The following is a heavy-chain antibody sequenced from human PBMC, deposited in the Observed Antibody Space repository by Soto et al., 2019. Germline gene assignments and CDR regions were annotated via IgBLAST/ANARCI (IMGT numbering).Heavy chain of an antibody. D-gene: IGHD3-16*01. CDR3: ARGQSGGGSGGGVAALYYYYGMDV. V-gene: IGHV1-69*13. Sequence: SVKVSCKASGGTFSSYAISWVRQAPGQGLEWMGGIIPIFGTANYAQKFQGRVTITADESTSTAYMELSSLRSEDTAVYYCARGQSGGGSGGGVAALYYYYGMDVWGQGTTVTVSS. CDR1: GGTFSSYA. CDR2: IIPIFGTA. J-gene: IGHJ6*02.